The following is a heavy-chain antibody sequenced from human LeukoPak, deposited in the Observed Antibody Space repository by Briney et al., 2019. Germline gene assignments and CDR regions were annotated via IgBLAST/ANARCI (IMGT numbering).Heavy chain of an antibody. V-gene: IGHV4-39*01. CDR1: GGSISSSSYY. CDR3: ARRSHKDRRAAFDI. CDR2: IYYSGST. Sequence: SETLSLTCTVPGGSISSSSYYWGWIRQPPGKGLGWLGSIYYSGSTYYNPSLKSRVTISVDTSKNQFSLKLSSVTAADTAVYYCARRSHKDRRAAFDIWGQGTMVTVSS. J-gene: IGHJ3*02. D-gene: IGHD1-14*01.